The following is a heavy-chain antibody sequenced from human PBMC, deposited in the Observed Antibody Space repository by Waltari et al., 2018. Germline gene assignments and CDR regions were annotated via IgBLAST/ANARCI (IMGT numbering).Heavy chain of an antibody. CDR1: GFMFSSHG. CDR3: AKVNANLDTVMD. Sequence: QVQVVESGGGVVQPGTSLRLSCETSGFMFSSHGMHWVRQAPGRGLEWGGVMWADGSATFDADSVRGRFTISVDASKNQFSLRLNSVSAADTSVYYCAKVNANLDTVMDWGQGTLVTVSS. D-gene: IGHD5-18*01. V-gene: IGHV3-33*03. CDR2: MWADGSAT. J-gene: IGHJ4*02.